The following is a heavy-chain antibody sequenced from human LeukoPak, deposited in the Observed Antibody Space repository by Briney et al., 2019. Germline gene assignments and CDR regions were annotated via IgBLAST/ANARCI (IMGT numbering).Heavy chain of an antibody. D-gene: IGHD3-10*01. V-gene: IGHV4-39*01. Sequence: PSETLSLTCTVSGGSMSSSSYYWGWIRQPPGKGLEWIGSIYYSGNTYYNPSLKSRVTISVDTSKNQFSLKLSSVTAADTAVYYCARLTQWFGELTEEFDWYFDLWGRGTLVTVSS. CDR2: IYYSGNT. CDR3: ARLTQWFGELTEEFDWYFDL. CDR1: GGSMSSSSYY. J-gene: IGHJ2*01.